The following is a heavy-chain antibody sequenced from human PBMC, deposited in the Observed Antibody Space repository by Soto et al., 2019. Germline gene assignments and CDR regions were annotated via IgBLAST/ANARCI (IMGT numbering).Heavy chain of an antibody. V-gene: IGHV3-21*06. CDR2: ISSSSAYI. D-gene: IGHD3-16*01. CDR3: ARDGLTFGGD. CDR1: GFTFSNSA. J-gene: IGHJ4*02. Sequence: EVQLLESGGGLVQPGGSLRLSCAASGFTFSNSAMHWVRQVAGKGLQWVSSISSSSAYIYYAESVKGRFTISRDNARSTLYLQMNSLRLDDTAVYFCARDGLTFGGDWGQGTLVAVSS.